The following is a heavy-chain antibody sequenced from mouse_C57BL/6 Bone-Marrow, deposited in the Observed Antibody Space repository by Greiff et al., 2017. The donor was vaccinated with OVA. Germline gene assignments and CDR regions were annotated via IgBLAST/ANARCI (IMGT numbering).Heavy chain of an antibody. J-gene: IGHJ1*03. CDR2: IYPGSGST. CDR3: ARGGYYSNFDWYCDV. V-gene: IGHV1-55*01. Sequence: QVQLQQPGAELVKPGASVKLSCKASGYTFTSYWITWVKQRPGQGLEWIGDIYPGSGSTNYNEKFKSKATLTVDTSSSTAYMQLSSLTSEDSAVYYGARGGYYSNFDWYCDVWGTGTTVTVSS. CDR1: GYTFTSYW. D-gene: IGHD2-5*01.